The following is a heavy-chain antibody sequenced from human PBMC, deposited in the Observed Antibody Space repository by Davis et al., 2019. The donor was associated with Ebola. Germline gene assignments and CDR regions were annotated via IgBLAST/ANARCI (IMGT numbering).Heavy chain of an antibody. Sequence: SVKVSCNTSGGSFSSHPISWVRQAPRQGLEWMGGIIPIFDTPHYAQKFQGRITITADASTSTAYMELGSLRSEDTATYFCARDFDGGNYYFDYWGPGTPVTVSS. CDR2: IIPIFDTP. D-gene: IGHD3-9*01. CDR1: GGSFSSHP. J-gene: IGHJ4*02. V-gene: IGHV1-69*13. CDR3: ARDFDGGNYYFDY.